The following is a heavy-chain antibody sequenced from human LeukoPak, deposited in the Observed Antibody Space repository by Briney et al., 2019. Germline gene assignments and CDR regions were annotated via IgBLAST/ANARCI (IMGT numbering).Heavy chain of an antibody. CDR3: TRLSHVAGAPKFSWLDP. CDR2: IYHSGDT. J-gene: IGHJ5*02. D-gene: IGHD1-26*01. CDR1: AYSISNVFL. Sequence: SETLSLTCTVSAYSISNVFLWGCIRQPTGKGLEWIGSIYHSGDTYYNPSLKSRVTMSVDTSKNQFSLRLSAVTAADTAVYYCTRLSHVAGAPKFSWLDPWGQGTLVTVSS. V-gene: IGHV4-38-2*02.